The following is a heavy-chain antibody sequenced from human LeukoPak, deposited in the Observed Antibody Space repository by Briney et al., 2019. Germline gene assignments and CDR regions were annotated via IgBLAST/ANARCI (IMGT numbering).Heavy chain of an antibody. CDR2: ISAYNGNT. J-gene: IGHJ6*03. CDR3: AKANREYYYYMDV. V-gene: IGHV1-18*01. D-gene: IGHD2-8*01. CDR1: GYTFTSYG. Sequence: GASVKVSCKASGYTFTSYGISWVRQAPGQGLEWMGWISAYNGNTNYVQKLQGRVTMTTDTSTSTAYMELRSLRSDDTAVYYCAKANREYYYYMDVWGKGTTVTVSS.